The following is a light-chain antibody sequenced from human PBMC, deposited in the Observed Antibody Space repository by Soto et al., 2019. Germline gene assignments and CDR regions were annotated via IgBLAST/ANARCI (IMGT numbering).Light chain of an antibody. CDR3: QQRNRWPPVYT. Sequence: EIVLTQSPATLSLSPGERATLSCKTSQSTSSYLAWYQHRPGQTPRLLIYDVSNRATGIPARFSGSGSGTDFTHTISSLEPEDFAVYYCQQRNRWPPVYTFGQGTKLEI. V-gene: IGKV3-11*01. J-gene: IGKJ2*01. CDR2: DVS. CDR1: QSTSSY.